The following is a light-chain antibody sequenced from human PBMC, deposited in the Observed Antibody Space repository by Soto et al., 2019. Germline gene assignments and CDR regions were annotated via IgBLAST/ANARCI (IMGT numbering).Light chain of an antibody. CDR2: AAS. V-gene: IGKV1-39*01. CDR3: QQSYSIPIT. Sequence: DIQMTQSPSSLSASVGARVTITCRASQSISFYLNWYQQKPGKAHKVLIYAASNLQSGVPSRFSGSGSGTDFTLTISSLQPEDFATYYCQQSYSIPITFGQGTRLEIK. J-gene: IGKJ5*01. CDR1: QSISFY.